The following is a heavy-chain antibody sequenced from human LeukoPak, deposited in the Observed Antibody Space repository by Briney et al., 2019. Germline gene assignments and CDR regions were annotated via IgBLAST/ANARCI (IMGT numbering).Heavy chain of an antibody. V-gene: IGHV4-39*07. CDR1: GGSISSSSYY. CDR3: ASVRGPIDY. D-gene: IGHD6-6*01. Sequence: ASETLSLTCTVSGGSISSSSYYWGWIRQPPGKGLEWIGEINHSGSTNYNPSLKSRVTISVDTSKNQFSLKLSSVTAADTAVYYCASVRGPIDYWGQGTLVTVSS. CDR2: INHSGST. J-gene: IGHJ4*02.